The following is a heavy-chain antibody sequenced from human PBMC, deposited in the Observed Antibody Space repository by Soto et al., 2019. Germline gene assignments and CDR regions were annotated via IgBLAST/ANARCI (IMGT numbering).Heavy chain of an antibody. D-gene: IGHD5-18*01. J-gene: IGHJ4*02. V-gene: IGHV3-15*07. CDR2: IKSKTDGGTT. CDR3: TTDVGPWIQLWFRT. CDR1: GFTFSNAW. Sequence: EVQLVESGGGLVKPGGSLRLSCAASGFTFSNAWMNWVRQAPGKGLEWVGRIKSKTDGGTTDYAAPVKGRFTISRDDSRNTLYLQTHSLKTEDTGVYDCTTDVGPWIQLWFRTWGQGTLVTVSS.